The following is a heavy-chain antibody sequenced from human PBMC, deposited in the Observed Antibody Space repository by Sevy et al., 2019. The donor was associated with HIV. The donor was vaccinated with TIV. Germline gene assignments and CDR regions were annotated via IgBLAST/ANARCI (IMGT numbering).Heavy chain of an antibody. CDR3: ARDPGWGAIDY. J-gene: IGHJ4*02. CDR2: IKNDGTEK. CDR1: GFTFSSSW. V-gene: IGHV3-7*01. Sequence: GGSLRLSCAASGFTFSSSWMAWVRQTPGKGLEWVVTIKNDGTEKYYVDSVKGRHTISRDNANNSLYLQMNSLRADDTAIYYCARDPGWGAIDYWGQGILVTVSS. D-gene: IGHD3-16*01.